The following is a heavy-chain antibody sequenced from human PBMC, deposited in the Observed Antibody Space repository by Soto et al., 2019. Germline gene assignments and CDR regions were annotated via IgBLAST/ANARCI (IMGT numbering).Heavy chain of an antibody. D-gene: IGHD3-22*01. CDR3: ARDSSGYYFDY. Sequence: SETLSLTCTVSGGSISSYYWSWIRQPPGKGLEWIGYIYYSGSTNYNPSLKSRVTISVDTSKNQFSLKLSSVTAADTAVYYCARDSSGYYFDYWGQGTLVTVSS. V-gene: IGHV4-59*01. CDR2: IYYSGST. J-gene: IGHJ4*02. CDR1: GGSISSYY.